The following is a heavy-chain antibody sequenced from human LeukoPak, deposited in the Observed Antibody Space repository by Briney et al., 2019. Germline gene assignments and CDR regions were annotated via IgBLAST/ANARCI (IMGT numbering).Heavy chain of an antibody. Sequence: KSSETLSLTCTVSGASISTHCWTWIRQSAAKGLELIGRSCSSENTNYNPSLRSRVTMSVDTSKNQFSLKLSSVTAADTAVYYCARVEHGDYLGSWGQGTLVTVSS. D-gene: IGHD4-17*01. J-gene: IGHJ5*02. V-gene: IGHV4-4*07. CDR1: GASISTHC. CDR3: ARVEHGDYLGS. CDR2: SCSSENT.